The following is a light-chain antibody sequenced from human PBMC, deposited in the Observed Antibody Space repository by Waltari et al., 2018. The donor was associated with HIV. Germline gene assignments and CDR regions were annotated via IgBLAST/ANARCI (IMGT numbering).Light chain of an antibody. Sequence: SYVLTQPPSVSVAPGQTARITCAGSNIGGKSVHWHQQKPGQAPVLVVYDDSARPSGIPERFSGSNSGNTATLTISRVEAGDEADYYCQVWDILSDHVLFGGGTKLTVL. CDR2: DDS. CDR3: QVWDILSDHVL. V-gene: IGLV3-21*02. J-gene: IGLJ2*01. CDR1: NIGGKS.